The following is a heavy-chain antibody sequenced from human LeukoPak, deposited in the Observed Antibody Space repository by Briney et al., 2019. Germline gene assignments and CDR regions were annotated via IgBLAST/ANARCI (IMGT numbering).Heavy chain of an antibody. CDR3: ARVGSLYYYYSMDV. Sequence: GASVKVSCKASGYTFTGYYMHWVRRAPGQGLEWMGWINPNSGGTNYAQKFQGRVTMTRDTSISTAYMELSRLRSDDTAVYYCARVGSLYYYYSMDVWGQGTTVTVSS. V-gene: IGHV1-2*02. CDR2: INPNSGGT. D-gene: IGHD2-15*01. CDR1: GYTFTGYY. J-gene: IGHJ6*02.